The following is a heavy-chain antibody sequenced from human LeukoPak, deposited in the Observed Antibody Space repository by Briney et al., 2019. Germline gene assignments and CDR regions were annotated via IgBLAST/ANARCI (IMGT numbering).Heavy chain of an antibody. CDR1: GFTFSSYW. CDR2: IKQDGSEK. D-gene: IGHD4-17*01. Sequence: GGSLRLSCAASGFTFSSYWMSWVRQAPRKGLEWVANIKQDGSEKYYVDSVKGRFTISRDNAKNSLYLQMNSLRAEDTAVYYCARDHLAHPRYGDYAFAIWGQGTMVTVSS. J-gene: IGHJ3*02. CDR3: ARDHLAHPRYGDYAFAI. V-gene: IGHV3-7*01.